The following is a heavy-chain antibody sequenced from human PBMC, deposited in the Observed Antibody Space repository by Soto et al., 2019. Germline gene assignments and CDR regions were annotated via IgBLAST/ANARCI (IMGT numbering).Heavy chain of an antibody. J-gene: IGHJ6*02. CDR3: ATRDSSSWYPTGMEV. Sequence: PSETLSLTCTVSGGSISSSSYYLGWIRQPPGKGLEWIGSIYYSWSTYYNPSRKSRVTISVDTSKNQFSLKLSSVTAADTAVYYCATRDSSSWYPTGMEVWGQGTTVTVSS. CDR1: GGSISSSSYY. CDR2: IYYSWST. V-gene: IGHV4-39*01. D-gene: IGHD6-13*01.